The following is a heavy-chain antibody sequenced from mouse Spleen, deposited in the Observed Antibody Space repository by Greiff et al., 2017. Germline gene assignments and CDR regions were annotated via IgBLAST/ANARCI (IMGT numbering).Heavy chain of an antibody. CDR2: INSDGGST. CDR1: EYEFPSHD. CDR3: ARLSYYGSFYAMDY. V-gene: IGHV5-2*01. D-gene: IGHD1-1*01. Sequence: VQLQQSGGGLVQPGESLKLSCESNEYEFPSHDMSWVRKTPEKRLELVAAINSDGGSTYYPDTMERRFIISRDNTKKTLYLQMSSLRSEDTALYYCARLSYYGSFYAMDYWGQGTSVTVSS. J-gene: IGHJ4*01.